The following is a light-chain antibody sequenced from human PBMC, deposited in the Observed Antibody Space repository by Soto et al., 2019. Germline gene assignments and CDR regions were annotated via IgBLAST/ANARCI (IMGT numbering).Light chain of an antibody. V-gene: IGKV1-9*01. J-gene: IGKJ4*02. CDR2: AAS. CDR1: QNISSY. Sequence: DIQMTQSPSSLSASVGDRVTITCRASQNISSYLAWYQQKPGKAPKLLIYAASTLHSGVPSRFSGSGSGTEFTLTISSLQPEDFATYYCQQLYTYPLTFGGGTKVDIK. CDR3: QQLYTYPLT.